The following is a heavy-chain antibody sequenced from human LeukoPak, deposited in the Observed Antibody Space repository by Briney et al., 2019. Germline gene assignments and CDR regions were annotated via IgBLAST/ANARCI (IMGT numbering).Heavy chain of an antibody. CDR3: AELGITMIGGV. V-gene: IGHV3-48*03. J-gene: IGHJ6*04. CDR1: GFTFSGSA. Sequence: GGSLRLSCAASGFTFSGSAMNWVRQAPGKGLEWVSYISSSGSTIYYADSVKGRFTISRDNAKNSLYLQMNSLRAEDTAVYYCAELGITMIGGVWGKGTTVTISS. CDR2: ISSSGSTI. D-gene: IGHD3-10*02.